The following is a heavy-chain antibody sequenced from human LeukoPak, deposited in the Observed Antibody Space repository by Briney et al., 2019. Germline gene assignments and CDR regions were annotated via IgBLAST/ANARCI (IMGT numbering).Heavy chain of an antibody. Sequence: GGSLRLSCAASGFTFSSYAMSWVRQAPGKGLEWVSAISGSGGSTYYADSVKGRFTISRDDSKNTLYLQMNSLRAEDTAVYYCAKVGRGAYCSSTSCYGGYFDYWDQGTLVTVSS. D-gene: IGHD2-2*01. CDR3: AKVGRGAYCSSTSCYGGYFDY. CDR1: GFTFSSYA. CDR2: ISGSGGST. V-gene: IGHV3-23*01. J-gene: IGHJ4*02.